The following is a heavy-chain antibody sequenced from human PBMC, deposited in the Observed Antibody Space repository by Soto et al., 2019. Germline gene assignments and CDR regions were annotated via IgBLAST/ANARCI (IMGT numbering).Heavy chain of an antibody. CDR3: ALGDSSSPNFDY. CDR1: GFTFSSYA. CDR2: ISGSGGST. Sequence: GGSLRLSCAASGFTFSSYAMSWVRQAPGKGLEWVSAISGSGGSTYYADSVKGRFTISRDNSKNTLYLQMNSLRAEDTAVYYCALGDSSSPNFDYWGQGTLVTVSS. J-gene: IGHJ4*02. V-gene: IGHV3-23*01. D-gene: IGHD6-6*01.